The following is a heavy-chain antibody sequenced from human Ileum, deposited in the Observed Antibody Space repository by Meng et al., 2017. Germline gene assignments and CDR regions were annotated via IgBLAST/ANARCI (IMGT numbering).Heavy chain of an antibody. CDR3: ARGRSSGWYDWFDP. CDR1: GFTFSSYG. D-gene: IGHD6-19*01. V-gene: IGHV3-33*01. Sequence: GESLKISCAASGFTFSSYGMHWVRQAPGKGLEWVAVMWYDGSNKYYADSVKGRFTISRDNSKNTLYLQMNSLRAEDTAVYYCARGRSSGWYDWFDPWGQGTLVTVSS. J-gene: IGHJ5*02. CDR2: MWYDGSNK.